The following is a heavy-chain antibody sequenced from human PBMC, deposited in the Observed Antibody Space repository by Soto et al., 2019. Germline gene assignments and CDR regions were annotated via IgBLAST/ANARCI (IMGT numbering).Heavy chain of an antibody. J-gene: IGHJ4*02. CDR2: INHSGST. CDR3: ARGQTSLKTKISYFDY. D-gene: IGHD2-15*01. Sequence: SETLSLTCAVYGGSFSGYYWSWIRQPPGKGLEWIGEINHSGSTNYNPSLKSRVTISVDTSKNQFSLKLSSVTAADTAVYYCARGQTSLKTKISYFDYWGQGTLVTVSS. V-gene: IGHV4-34*01. CDR1: GGSFSGYY.